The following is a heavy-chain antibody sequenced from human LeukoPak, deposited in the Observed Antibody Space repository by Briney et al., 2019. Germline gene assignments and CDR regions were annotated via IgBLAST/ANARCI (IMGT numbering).Heavy chain of an antibody. V-gene: IGHV1-58*02. D-gene: IGHD1-26*01. J-gene: IGHJ4*02. CDR3: AALGWESADYFDY. CDR1: GFIFTSSA. CDR2: IVVGGGNT. Sequence: SVKVSCKASGFIFTSSAMQWVRQARGQRLEWIGWIVVGGGNTNYAQKFQERVTITRDMSTSTAYMELSSLRSEDTAVYYCAALGWESADYFDYWGQGTLVTVSS.